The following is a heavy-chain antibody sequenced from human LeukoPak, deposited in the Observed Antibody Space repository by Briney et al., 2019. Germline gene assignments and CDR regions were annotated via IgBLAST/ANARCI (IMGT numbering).Heavy chain of an antibody. J-gene: IGHJ5*02. D-gene: IGHD6-19*01. CDR3: ARPLGYNSGWYWFDP. CDR2: IYPGDSDT. CDR1: GYIFTNYW. Sequence: GESLKISCKGSGYIFTNYWIGWVRQMPGKGLEWMGIIYPGDSDTRYSPSFQGHVTISADRSISTAYLQWSSLKASDTAMYYRARPLGYNSGWYWFDPWGQGTLVTVSS. V-gene: IGHV5-51*01.